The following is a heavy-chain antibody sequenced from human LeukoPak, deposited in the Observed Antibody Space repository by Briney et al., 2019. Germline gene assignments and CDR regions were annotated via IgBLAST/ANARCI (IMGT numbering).Heavy chain of an antibody. D-gene: IGHD3-3*01. V-gene: IGHV3-21*01. CDR1: GFTFSSSS. Sequence: NPGGSLRLSCAASGFTFSSSSMNWVRQAPGKGLEWVSSISSSGNYIYYADSVKGRFTISRDSAKNSLYLQMNSLRAEDTAVYYCARVYDFWSGQHPESLYYYYMDVWGKGTTVTVSS. CDR2: ISSSGNYI. J-gene: IGHJ6*03. CDR3: ARVYDFWSGQHPESLYYYYMDV.